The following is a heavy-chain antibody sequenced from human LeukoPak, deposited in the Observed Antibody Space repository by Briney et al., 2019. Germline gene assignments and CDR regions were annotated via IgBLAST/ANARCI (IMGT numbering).Heavy chain of an antibody. V-gene: IGHV3-33*01. J-gene: IGHJ3*02. CDR1: GFIFSNDA. D-gene: IGHD6-19*01. Sequence: PGRSLRLSCAASGFIFSNDAMHWVRQAPGKGLEWVALIWFDGSNKHYADSVKGRFTISRDNSKNTLYLQMNSLRAEDTAVYYCARVGGSSGWYRGGFDIWGQGTMVTVSS. CDR3: ARVGGSSGWYRGGFDI. CDR2: IWFDGSNK.